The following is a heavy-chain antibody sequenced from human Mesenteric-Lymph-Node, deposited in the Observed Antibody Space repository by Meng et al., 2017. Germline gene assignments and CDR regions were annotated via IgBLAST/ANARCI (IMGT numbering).Heavy chain of an antibody. V-gene: IGHV1-46*01. CDR2: INPNDATK. Sequence: ELGSFGAYVVRPGHSWNVYSQKSGYPIIYTVTHWVVQALGQGLEWMEIINPNDATKFFVRKFQGRVTMTRYTCTSTFYMGLSSLTYEDTVVYYCARSDLSGWGHLVDSWGKGALVTVSS. CDR1: GYPIIYTV. CDR3: ARSDLSGWGHLVDS. D-gene: IGHD6-19*01. J-gene: IGHJ5*02.